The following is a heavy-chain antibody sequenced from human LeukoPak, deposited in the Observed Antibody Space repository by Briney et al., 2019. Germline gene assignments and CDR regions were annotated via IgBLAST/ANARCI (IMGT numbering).Heavy chain of an antibody. V-gene: IGHV4-61*02. D-gene: IGHD2-2*01. Sequence: SETLSLTCTVSGGSISSGSYYWSWIRQPAGKGLEWIGRIYTSGSTNYNPSLKSRVTISVDTSKNQFSLKLSSVTAADTAVYYCARCRCSSTSCRARQYYYMDVWGKGTTVTVSS. CDR1: GGSISSGSYY. CDR3: ARCRCSSTSCRARQYYYMDV. CDR2: IYTSGST. J-gene: IGHJ6*03.